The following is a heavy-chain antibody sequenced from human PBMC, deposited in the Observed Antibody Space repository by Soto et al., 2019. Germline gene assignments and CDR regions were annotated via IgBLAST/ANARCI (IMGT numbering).Heavy chain of an antibody. CDR1: GGSFSGYY. CDR2: INHSGST. J-gene: IGHJ6*03. CDR3: ARGVLRYFDWLPQHWKLKNYYMDV. D-gene: IGHD3-9*01. V-gene: IGHV4-34*01. Sequence: PSETLSLTCAVYGGSFSGYYWSWIRQPPGKGLEWIGEINHSGSTNYNPSLKSRVTISVDTSKNQFSLKLSSVTAADTAVYYCARGVLRYFDWLPQHWKLKNYYMDVWGKGTTVTVSS.